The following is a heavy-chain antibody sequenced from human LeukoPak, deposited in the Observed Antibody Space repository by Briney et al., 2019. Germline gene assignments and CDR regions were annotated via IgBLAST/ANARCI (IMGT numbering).Heavy chain of an antibody. J-gene: IGHJ5*01. Sequence: GESLKISCRVSGDGFDNYWIGWVRHMSGEGLQWVAIIHPSSSATHYSPSFQGRVSISADKAITTAYLQWNSLSTSDTAISFWWERGHLGQVGVGLFDPLGQGTL. CDR1: GDGFDNYW. CDR3: WERGHLGQVGVGLFDP. V-gene: IGHV5-51*01. CDR2: IHPSSSAT. D-gene: IGHD1-26*01.